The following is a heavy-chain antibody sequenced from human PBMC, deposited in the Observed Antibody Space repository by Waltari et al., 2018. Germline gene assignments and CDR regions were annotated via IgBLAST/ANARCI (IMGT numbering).Heavy chain of an antibody. V-gene: IGHV4-39*01. CDR1: GDSIPSSDHF. CDR2: INYSGSP. D-gene: IGHD2-21*01. Sequence: QLQLQESGTGLVMPSETLSPTCTVSGDSIPSSDHFCAWIRQSPGKGLERIGSINYSGSPHYNPSLKSRVTISVDTSKNRFSLRLSSATAADTGVYYCARRVGIGDYFDYWGQGTLVTVSS. CDR3: ARRVGIGDYFDY. J-gene: IGHJ4*02.